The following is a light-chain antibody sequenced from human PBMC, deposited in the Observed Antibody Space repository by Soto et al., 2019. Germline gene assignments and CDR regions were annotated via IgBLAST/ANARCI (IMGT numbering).Light chain of an antibody. CDR1: QSVSSSY. V-gene: IGKV3-15*01. J-gene: IGKJ4*02. CDR3: QQYSNWPLT. CDR2: GAS. Sequence: IVVTQSPATLSLSPGERATLSCRASQSVSSSYLAWYQQKPGQAPRPLIYGASPRATGIPARCSGRGSGKEFTLTISSLQSADLALYYCQQYSNWPLTFGGGTKVDIK.